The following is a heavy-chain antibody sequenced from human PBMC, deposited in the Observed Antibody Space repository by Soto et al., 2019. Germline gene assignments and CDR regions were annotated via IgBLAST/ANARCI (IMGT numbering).Heavy chain of an antibody. CDR1: GDSVSTNSAT. Sequence: PSQTLSLTCAISGDSVSTNSATWDWIRQSPSRGLEWLGRTYYRSKWYNDYAVSVEGRITISRDNAKNSLYLQMNSLRAEDTAVYYCARDLYYYASSGFNYWGQGTLVTVSS. CDR2: TYYRSKWYN. D-gene: IGHD3-22*01. CDR3: ARDLYYYASSGFNY. V-gene: IGHV6-1*01. J-gene: IGHJ4*02.